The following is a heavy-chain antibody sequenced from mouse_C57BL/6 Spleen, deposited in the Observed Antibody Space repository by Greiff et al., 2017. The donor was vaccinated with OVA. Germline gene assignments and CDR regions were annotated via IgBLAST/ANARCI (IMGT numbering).Heavy chain of an antibody. CDR3: ARERANFYYFDY. D-gene: IGHD3-1*01. CDR2: INYDGSST. CDR1: GFTFSDYY. J-gene: IGHJ2*01. Sequence: EVHLVESEGGLVQPGSSMKLSCTASGFTFSDYYMAWVRQVPEKGLEWVANINYDGSSTYYLDSLKSRFIISRDNAKNILYLQMSSLKSEDTATYYCARERANFYYFDYWGQGTTLTVSS. V-gene: IGHV5-16*01.